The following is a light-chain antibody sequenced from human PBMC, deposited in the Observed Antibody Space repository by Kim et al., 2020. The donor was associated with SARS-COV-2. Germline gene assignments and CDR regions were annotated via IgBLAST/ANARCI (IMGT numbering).Light chain of an antibody. Sequence: SYELTQPPSVSVAPGQTARITCGGNNIGTNSVHWYQQKPGQAPVLVISYDTDRPSGIPERFSGSNSGNMATLTISRVEAGDEADYYCQVWDNNSDHYVFG. V-gene: IGLV3-21*04. CDR1: NIGTNS. CDR3: QVWDNNSDHYV. J-gene: IGLJ1*01. CDR2: YDT.